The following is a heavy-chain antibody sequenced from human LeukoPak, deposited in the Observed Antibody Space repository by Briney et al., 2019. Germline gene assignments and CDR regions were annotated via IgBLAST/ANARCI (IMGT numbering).Heavy chain of an antibody. J-gene: IGHJ4*02. D-gene: IGHD5-12*01. CDR3: AKQSSGYDLANFDY. V-gene: IGHV3-30*18. Sequence: GRSLRLSCAASGFTFSSYGMHWVRQAPGKGLEWVAVISYDGSNKYYADSVKGRFTISRDNSKNTLYLQMSSLRAEDTAVYYCAKQSSGYDLANFDYWGQGTLVTVSS. CDR2: ISYDGSNK. CDR1: GFTFSSYG.